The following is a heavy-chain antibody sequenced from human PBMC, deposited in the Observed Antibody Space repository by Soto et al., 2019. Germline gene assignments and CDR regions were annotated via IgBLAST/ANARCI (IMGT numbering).Heavy chain of an antibody. CDR3: ARAQAWEIFGVVRKSQYYYYGMDV. D-gene: IGHD3-3*01. Sequence: PGGSVRLSCAASGFTFSSYEMNWVRQAPGKGLEWVSYISSSGSTIYYADSVKGRFTISRDNAKNSLYLQMNSLRAEDTAVYYCARAQAWEIFGVVRKSQYYYYGMDVWGQGTTVTVSS. CDR2: ISSSGSTI. J-gene: IGHJ6*02. V-gene: IGHV3-48*03. CDR1: GFTFSSYE.